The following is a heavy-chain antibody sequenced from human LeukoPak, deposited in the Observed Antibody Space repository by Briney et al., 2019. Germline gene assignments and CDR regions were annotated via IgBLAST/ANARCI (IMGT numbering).Heavy chain of an antibody. CDR1: GFTFSSYT. V-gene: IGHV3-66*01. CDR3: ARGYNGYDYYFDY. J-gene: IGHJ4*02. Sequence: GGSLRLSCAASGFTFSSYTMNWVRQAPGKGLEWVSVIYSGGSTYYADSVKGRFTISRDNSKNTLFLQINSLRAEDTAVYYCARGYNGYDYYFDYWGQGTLVTVSS. D-gene: IGHD5-12*01. CDR2: IYSGGST.